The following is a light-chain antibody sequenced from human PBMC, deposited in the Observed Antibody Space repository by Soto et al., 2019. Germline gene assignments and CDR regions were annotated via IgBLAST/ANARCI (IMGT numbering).Light chain of an antibody. CDR3: QQYFSFPWT. Sequence: DIVMTQSPDSLAVSLGERATINCKSSQSVLSSSNNKNYLAWYQQRPGQPPNLIIYWASTRESGVPDRFSGSGSGTDFTLTISSLQAEDVAIYYCQQYFSFPWTFGQGTKVEIK. V-gene: IGKV4-1*01. CDR2: WAS. CDR1: QSVLSSSNNKNY. J-gene: IGKJ1*01.